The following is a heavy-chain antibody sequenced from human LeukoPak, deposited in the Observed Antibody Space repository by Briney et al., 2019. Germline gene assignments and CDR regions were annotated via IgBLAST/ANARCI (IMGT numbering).Heavy chain of an antibody. J-gene: IGHJ6*02. D-gene: IGHD4-17*01. V-gene: IGHV4-34*01. CDR2: INHSGST. CDR3: ARGYGLFYYYYGMDV. Sequence: SETLSLTCAVYGGSFSGYYWSWIRQPPGKGREWIGEINHSGSTNYNPSLKSRVTISVDTSKNQFSLKLSSVTAADTAVYYCARGYGLFYYYYGMDVWGQGTTVTVSS. CDR1: GGSFSGYY.